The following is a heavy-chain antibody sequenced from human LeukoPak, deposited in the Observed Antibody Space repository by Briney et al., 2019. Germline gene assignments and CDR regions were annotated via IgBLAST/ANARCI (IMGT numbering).Heavy chain of an antibody. J-gene: IGHJ4*02. CDR2: ISNNGGNT. D-gene: IGHD6-13*01. V-gene: IGHV3-64D*06. CDR3: VKAAGSWYGYFVY. CDR1: GFTFSNYA. Sequence: GGSLRLSCSASGFTFSNYAIHWVRQAPGKGLEYVSTISNNGGNTNYADSVKGRFTISRDNSKNTLYLQMSSLRAEDTAVYYCVKAAGSWYGYFVYWGQGTLVTVSS.